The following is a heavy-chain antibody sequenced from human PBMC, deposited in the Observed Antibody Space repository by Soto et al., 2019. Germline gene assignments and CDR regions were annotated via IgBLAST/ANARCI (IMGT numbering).Heavy chain of an antibody. CDR1: GFTFSSYG. Sequence: QVQLVESGGGVVQPGRSLRLSCAASGFTFSSYGMHWVRQAPGKGLEWVAVIWYDGSNKYYADSVKGRFTISRDNSKNTLYLEMNSLRAEDTAVYYCARATGGMLGDAFDIWGQGTMVTVSS. CDR3: ARATGGMLGDAFDI. V-gene: IGHV3-33*01. CDR2: IWYDGSNK. J-gene: IGHJ3*02. D-gene: IGHD2-8*01.